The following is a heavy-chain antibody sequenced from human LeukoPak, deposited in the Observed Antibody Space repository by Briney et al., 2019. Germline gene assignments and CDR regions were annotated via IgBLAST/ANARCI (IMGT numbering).Heavy chain of an antibody. D-gene: IGHD6-6*01. CDR2: IGGSGTNT. J-gene: IGHJ4*02. Sequence: GGSLRLSCAASGFTFSSYAMSWVRQAPGKGLEWVSAIGGSGTNTYYADSVKGRFNISRDNSKNTLYLQMDSLRAEDTAVYYCAKDPFRARISAPDYWGQGTLVTVSS. V-gene: IGHV3-23*01. CDR3: AKDPFRARISAPDY. CDR1: GFTFSSYA.